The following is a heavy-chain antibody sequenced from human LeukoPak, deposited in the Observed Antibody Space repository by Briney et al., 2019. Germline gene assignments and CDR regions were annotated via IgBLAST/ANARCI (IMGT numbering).Heavy chain of an antibody. J-gene: IGHJ6*03. CDR1: GGTFSSYA. Sequence: SVKVSCKASGGTFSSYAISWVRQAPGQGLEWMGGIIPIFGTANYAQKFQGRVTITTDESTSTAYMELSSPRSEDTAVYYCAIAKWSSNYYYYYMDVWGKGTTVTVSS. CDR2: IIPIFGTA. V-gene: IGHV1-69*05. D-gene: IGHD2-8*01. CDR3: AIAKWSSNYYYYYMDV.